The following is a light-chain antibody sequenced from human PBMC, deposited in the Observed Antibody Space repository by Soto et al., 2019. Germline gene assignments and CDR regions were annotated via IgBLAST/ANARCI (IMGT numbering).Light chain of an antibody. Sequence: EIVLTQSPATLSSFPGDIVTLSCRASQSVSSNLAWYQQKPGQAPRLLIYGISKRATDIPDRFSGSGSGTDLNLTISRLEPEDFAVYYCEKYGSSPRTFGQGTKVDIK. CDR2: GIS. CDR1: QSVSSN. J-gene: IGKJ1*01. V-gene: IGKV3-20*01. CDR3: EKYGSSPRT.